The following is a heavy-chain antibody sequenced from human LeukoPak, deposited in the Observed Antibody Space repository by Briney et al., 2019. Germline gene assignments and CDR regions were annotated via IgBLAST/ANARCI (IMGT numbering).Heavy chain of an antibody. D-gene: IGHD2-21*02. CDR2: ISSSNNTI. CDR3: ARSTYCGGDCYPALGY. Sequence: GGSLRLSCAASGFTFSSSWMHWVRQVPGKGLEWVSYISSSNNTIYYADSVKGRFTISRDNAKNSLYLQMNSLRDEDTAVYYCARSTYCGGDCYPALGYWGQGTPVTVSS. CDR1: GFTFSSSW. J-gene: IGHJ4*02. V-gene: IGHV3-48*02.